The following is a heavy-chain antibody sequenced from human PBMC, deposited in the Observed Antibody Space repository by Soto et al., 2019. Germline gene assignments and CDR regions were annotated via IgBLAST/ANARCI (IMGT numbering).Heavy chain of an antibody. V-gene: IGHV4-59*01. CDR1: GGSISSYY. D-gene: IGHD1-26*01. CDR3: ARSLYSGSYTNWFDP. CDR2: VYYSGTT. Sequence: PSETLSLTCTVSGGSISSYYXSWIRQPPGKRLEWIGYVYYSGTTNYNPSLKSRVTISVDTSKKQYSLKLSSVTAADTAVYYCARSLYSGSYTNWFDPWGQGTLVTVSS. J-gene: IGHJ5*02.